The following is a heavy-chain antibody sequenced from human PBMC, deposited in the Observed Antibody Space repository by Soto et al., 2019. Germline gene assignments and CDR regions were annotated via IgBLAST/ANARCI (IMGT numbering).Heavy chain of an antibody. Sequence: PGGSLRLSCAASGFTVSSNYMSWVRQAPGKGLEWVSVMYSGGSTYYADSVKGRFTISRDNSKNTLYLQMNSLRAEDTAVYYCAKGKPEQDGSGSYYMAQFTFYYYYMDVWGKGTTVTVSS. CDR2: MYSGGST. CDR1: GFTVSSNY. CDR3: AKGKPEQDGSGSYYMAQFTFYYYYMDV. D-gene: IGHD3-10*01. J-gene: IGHJ6*03. V-gene: IGHV3-66*01.